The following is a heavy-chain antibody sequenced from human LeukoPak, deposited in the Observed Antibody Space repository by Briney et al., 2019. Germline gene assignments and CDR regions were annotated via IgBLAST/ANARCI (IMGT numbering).Heavy chain of an antibody. Sequence: SGTLSLTCAVSGGSISSSNWWSWVRQPPGKGLEWIGEIYHSGSTNYNPSLKSRVTISVDKSKNQFSLKLSSVTAADTAVYYCARDRGYGDYTYYYYGMDVWGQGTTVTVSS. CDR2: IYHSGST. V-gene: IGHV4-4*02. CDR1: GGSISSSNW. J-gene: IGHJ6*02. CDR3: ARDRGYGDYTYYYYGMDV. D-gene: IGHD4-17*01.